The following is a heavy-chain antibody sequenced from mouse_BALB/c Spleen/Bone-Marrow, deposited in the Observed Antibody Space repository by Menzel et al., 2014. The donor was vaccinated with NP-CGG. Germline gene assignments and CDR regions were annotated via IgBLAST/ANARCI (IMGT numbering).Heavy chain of an antibody. CDR1: GFTFTDYY. J-gene: IGHJ2*01. Sequence: EVKVEESGGGLVQPGGSLRLSCATSGFTFTDYYMNWVRQPPGKALEWLGFIRNKAYGYTTEYSASVKGRFTVSRDNSQSILYLQMNTLRAEDSATYYCARDVGGILFGSWGQGTTLTVSS. V-gene: IGHV7-3*02. CDR3: ARDVGGILFGS. D-gene: IGHD4-1*01. CDR2: IRNKAYGYTT.